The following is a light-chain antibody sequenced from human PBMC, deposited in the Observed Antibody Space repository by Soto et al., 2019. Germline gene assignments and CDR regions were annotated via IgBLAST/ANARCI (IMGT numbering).Light chain of an antibody. V-gene: IGLV3-21*04. Sequence: SYELTQPPSVSVALGKTARITCGGNNIGSKSVHWYQQKPGQAPVVVIYYDSDRPSGIPERFSGYNSGNTATLTISRVEAGDEADYYCQVWDSSSDHVVFGGGTKVTVL. CDR3: QVWDSSSDHVV. CDR2: YDS. CDR1: NIGSKS. J-gene: IGLJ3*02.